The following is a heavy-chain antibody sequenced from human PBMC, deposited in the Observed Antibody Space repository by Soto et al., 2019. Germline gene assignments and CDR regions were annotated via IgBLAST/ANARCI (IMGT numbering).Heavy chain of an antibody. CDR2: ISYDGSNK. V-gene: IGHV3-30-3*01. CDR3: ARDLKFRSGWYYYYGMDV. D-gene: IGHD6-19*01. CDR1: GFTFSSYA. J-gene: IGHJ6*02. Sequence: AGGSLRLSCAASGFTFSSYAMHWVRQAPGQGLEWVAVISYDGSNKYYADTVKGRFTISRDNSKNTLYLKMNSLRAEDTAVYYCARDLKFRSGWYYYYGMDVWGQGTTVTVSS.